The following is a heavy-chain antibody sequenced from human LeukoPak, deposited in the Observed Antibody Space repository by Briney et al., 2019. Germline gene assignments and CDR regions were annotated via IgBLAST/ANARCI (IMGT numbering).Heavy chain of an antibody. CDR1: GFTFTSSA. D-gene: IGHD3-22*01. Sequence: ASVKFSCKASGFTFTSSAVQWVRQARGQRLEWIGWIVVGSGNTNYAQKFQERVTITRDMSTSTAYMELSSLRSEDTAVYYCAASPDYYDSSGYSYYFDYWGQGTLVTVSS. CDR2: IVVGSGNT. J-gene: IGHJ4*02. V-gene: IGHV1-58*01. CDR3: AASPDYYDSSGYSYYFDY.